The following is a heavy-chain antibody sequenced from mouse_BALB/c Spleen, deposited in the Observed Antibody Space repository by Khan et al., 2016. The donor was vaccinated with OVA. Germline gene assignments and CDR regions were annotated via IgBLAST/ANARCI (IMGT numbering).Heavy chain of an antibody. V-gene: IGHV5-6*01. D-gene: IGHD2-3*01. Sequence: EVELVESGGDLVKPGGSLKLSCAASGFTFSSYGMSWVRQTPDKRLEWVAAISSGGSYTYYPDSLKGRFTISRDNAKNTLYRQMSSLKSEDTAMYYCARPPGYYEGYAMDYWGQGTSVTVSS. CDR3: ARPPGYYEGYAMDY. CDR1: GFTFSSYG. CDR2: ISSGGSYT. J-gene: IGHJ4*01.